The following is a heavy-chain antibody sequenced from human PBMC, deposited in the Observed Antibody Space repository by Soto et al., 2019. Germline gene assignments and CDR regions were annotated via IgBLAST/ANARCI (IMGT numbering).Heavy chain of an antibody. V-gene: IGHV1-18*01. J-gene: IGHJ5*02. Sequence: QVQLVQSGAEVKKPGASVKVSCKASGYTFTSYGISWVRQAPGQGLEWMGWINAYNGNTNYAQKLQGRVTMTTDTSMSTSYLVLRSLRSDDTSVYYCLRVLPPFDPWGQGTLVTVSS. CDR1: GYTFTSYG. CDR2: INAYNGNT. CDR3: LRVLPPFDP.